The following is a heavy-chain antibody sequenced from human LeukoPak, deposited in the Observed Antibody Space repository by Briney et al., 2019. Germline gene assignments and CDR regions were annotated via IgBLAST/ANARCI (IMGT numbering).Heavy chain of an antibody. CDR1: GFTFSSYG. V-gene: IGHV3-23*01. Sequence: GRSLRLSCAASGFTFSSYGMSWVRQAPGKGLEWVSAISGSGGSTYYADSVKGRFTISRDNSKNTLYLQMNSLRAEDTAVYYCAKNYGSGSSVKYYYYMDVWGKGTTVTVSS. D-gene: IGHD3-10*01. CDR2: ISGSGGST. J-gene: IGHJ6*03. CDR3: AKNYGSGSSVKYYYYMDV.